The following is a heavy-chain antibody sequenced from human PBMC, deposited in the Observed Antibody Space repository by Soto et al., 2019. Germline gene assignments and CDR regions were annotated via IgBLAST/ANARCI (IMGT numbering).Heavy chain of an antibody. CDR2: IIPIFGTA. CDR3: ARGRSTYYYDSSGYYLDY. Sequence: QVQLVQSGAEVKKPGSSVKVSCKASGGTFSSYAISWVRQAPGHGLEWMGGIIPIFGTANYAQKFQGRVTITADESTSTAYMELSSLRSEDTAVYYCARGRSTYYYDSSGYYLDYWGQGTLVTVSS. J-gene: IGHJ4*02. D-gene: IGHD3-22*01. V-gene: IGHV1-69*01. CDR1: GGTFSSYA.